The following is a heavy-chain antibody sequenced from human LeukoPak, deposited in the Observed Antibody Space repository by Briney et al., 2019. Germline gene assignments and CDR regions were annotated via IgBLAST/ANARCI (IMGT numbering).Heavy chain of an antibody. Sequence: ASVKVSCKASGYTFTGYYMHWVRQAPGQGLEWMGWINPNSGGTNYAQKFQGRVTMTRDTSISTAYMELSRLRSDDTAVYYCSLTYYDFWSGYSDNWFDPWGQGTLVTVSS. D-gene: IGHD3-3*01. CDR3: SLTYYDFWSGYSDNWFDP. CDR1: GYTFTGYY. CDR2: INPNSGGT. J-gene: IGHJ5*02. V-gene: IGHV1-2*02.